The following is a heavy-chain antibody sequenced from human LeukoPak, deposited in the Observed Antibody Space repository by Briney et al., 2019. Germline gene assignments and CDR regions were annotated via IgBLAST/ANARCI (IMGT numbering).Heavy chain of an antibody. Sequence: PGGSLRLSCAASGFTFSGSWMSWVRRAPGKGLEWVATIKGDGSGKFYVDSVKGRFAISRDDAKSSLFLQMDSLRSEDTAVYYCTKNTHDYWGQGTLVTVSS. CDR2: IKGDGSGK. J-gene: IGHJ4*02. CDR1: GFTFSGSW. D-gene: IGHD1/OR15-1a*01. CDR3: TKNTHDY. V-gene: IGHV3-7*01.